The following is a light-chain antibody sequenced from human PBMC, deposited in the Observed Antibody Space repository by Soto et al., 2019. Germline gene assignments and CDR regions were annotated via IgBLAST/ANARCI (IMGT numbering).Light chain of an antibody. Sequence: QSALTQPASVSGSPGQWITISCTGTSSDVGGYNYVSWFQQHPGKAPKLMIYEVSNRPSGVSNRFSGSRSGNTASLTISGLQSEDEAEYYCNSYTNNNTFVFGTGTKVTVL. CDR2: EVS. J-gene: IGLJ1*01. CDR1: SSDVGGYNY. CDR3: NSYTNNNTFV. V-gene: IGLV2-14*01.